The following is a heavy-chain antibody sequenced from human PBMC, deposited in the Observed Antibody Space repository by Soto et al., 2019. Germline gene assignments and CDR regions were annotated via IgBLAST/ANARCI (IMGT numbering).Heavy chain of an antibody. D-gene: IGHD6-19*01. CDR1: GGSISSCGYY. J-gene: IGHJ4*02. CDR2: VYYRVNT. V-gene: IGHV4-31*03. Sequence: QVQLQESGPGLVKPSQTLSLTCTVSGGSISSCGYYWSWIRKHPGKGLEWIGYVYYRVNTYYNPSLKSRITISVDTSKKQFSLKMGSATAADTAWYYCARVLGIAVAGRNLDYWGQGTLVTVSS. CDR3: ARVLGIAVAGRNLDY.